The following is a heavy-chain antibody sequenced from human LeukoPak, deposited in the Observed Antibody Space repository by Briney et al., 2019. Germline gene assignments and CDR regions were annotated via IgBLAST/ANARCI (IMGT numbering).Heavy chain of an antibody. CDR1: GFIFGDYA. Sequence: GGSLRLSCTASGFIFGDYAMSWVRQAPGKGPEWVSAITGSGGNTYYTDAVKGRFTISRDNSKNTLYLQMNSLGVEDTAVYYCARETGGSSGYYYRSWGQGTLVTVSS. CDR2: ITGSGGNT. D-gene: IGHD3-22*01. J-gene: IGHJ5*02. V-gene: IGHV3-23*01. CDR3: ARETGGSSGYYYRS.